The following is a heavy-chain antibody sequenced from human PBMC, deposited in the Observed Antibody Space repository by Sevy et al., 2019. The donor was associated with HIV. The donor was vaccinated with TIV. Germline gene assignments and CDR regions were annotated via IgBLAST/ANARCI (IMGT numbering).Heavy chain of an antibody. V-gene: IGHV3-23*01. CDR1: GFTFSNYA. Sequence: GGSLRLSCAASGFTFSNYAMSWVRQAPGKGLEWVSSISRSGGSTYYADSVKGRFTISRDKSKKTLYLQMNSLRAEETAVYDCANVDVVVPFADYGLDVWGQGTTVTVSS. J-gene: IGHJ6*02. CDR3: ANVDVVVPFADYGLDV. D-gene: IGHD2-2*01. CDR2: ISRSGGST.